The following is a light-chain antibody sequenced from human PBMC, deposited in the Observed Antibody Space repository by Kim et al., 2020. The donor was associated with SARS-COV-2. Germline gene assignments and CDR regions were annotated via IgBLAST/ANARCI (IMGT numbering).Light chain of an antibody. Sequence: GQSVPLSCTGSSSDVGSYNRVSWYQQSPGTGPKLLIYEVRNRPSGVPDRFSGSKSGNTASLTISGLQAEDEADYYCISYTASSSFVFGTGTKVTVL. CDR2: EVR. CDR3: ISYTASSSFV. CDR1: SSDVGSYNR. J-gene: IGLJ1*01. V-gene: IGLV2-18*02.